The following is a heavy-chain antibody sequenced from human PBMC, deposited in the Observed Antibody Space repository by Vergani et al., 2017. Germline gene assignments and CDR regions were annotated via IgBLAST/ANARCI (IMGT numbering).Heavy chain of an antibody. CDR2: IYHSGST. Sequence: QLQLQESGPGLVKPSETLSLTCTVSGGSISSSSYYWGWIRQPPGKGLEWIGEIYHSGSTNYNPSLKRRVTISVDKSKNQFSLKLSSVTAADTAVYYCARDPRLPNNGSPLLDYWGQGTLVTVSS. D-gene: IGHD1/OR15-1a*01. CDR1: GGSISSSSYY. CDR3: ARDPRLPNNGSPLLDY. J-gene: IGHJ4*02. V-gene: IGHV4-39*07.